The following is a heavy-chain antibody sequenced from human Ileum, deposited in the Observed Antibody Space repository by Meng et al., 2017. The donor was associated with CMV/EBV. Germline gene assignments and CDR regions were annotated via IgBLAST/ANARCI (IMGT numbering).Heavy chain of an antibody. V-gene: IGHV4-39*07. CDR1: GGSISSTSFY. CDR3: ARRGRSGSLNWFDP. D-gene: IGHD1-26*01. CDR2: VYYSENT. J-gene: IGHJ5*02. Sequence: SETLSLTCTVSGGSISSTSFYWGRIRQPPGEGLEWIVSVYYSENTYYNPPLKSRVTISLDTSKNQFYLNLSPVTAADTAVYYCARRGRSGSLNWFDPWGQGTLVTVSS.